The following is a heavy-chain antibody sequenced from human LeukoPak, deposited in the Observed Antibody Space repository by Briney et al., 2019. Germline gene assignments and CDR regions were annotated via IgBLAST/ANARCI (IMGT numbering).Heavy chain of an antibody. J-gene: IGHJ5*02. Sequence: GGSLRLSCAASGFTFSSYGMHWVRQAPGKGLEWVAVIWYDGSNKYYADSVKGRFTISRDNSKNTLYLQMNSLRAEDTAVYYCAREGAVASTAGWFDPWGQGTLVTVSS. CDR1: GFTFSSYG. CDR2: IWYDGSNK. V-gene: IGHV3-33*01. D-gene: IGHD6-19*01. CDR3: AREGAVASTAGWFDP.